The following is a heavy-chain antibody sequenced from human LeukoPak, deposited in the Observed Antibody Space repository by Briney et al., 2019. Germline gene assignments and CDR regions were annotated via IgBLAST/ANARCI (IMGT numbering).Heavy chain of an antibody. CDR3: ARVPILFGVVTRDYHYYYMDV. V-gene: IGHV3-74*01. CDR2: ISSDGSKI. Sequence: GGSLRLSCVASGFTLSSYWMYWVRQAPGEGLVWVSVISSDGSKINYADSVKGRFTISRDSAKNTLYLQMNSLRAEDTAVYYCARVPILFGVVTRDYHYYYMDVWGKGTTVTVSS. D-gene: IGHD3-3*01. J-gene: IGHJ6*03. CDR1: GFTLSSYW.